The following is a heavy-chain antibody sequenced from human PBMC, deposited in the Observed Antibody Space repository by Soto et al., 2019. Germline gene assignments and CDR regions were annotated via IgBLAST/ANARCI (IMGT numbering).Heavy chain of an antibody. CDR1: GGPFSSGGYY. CDR2: IYQNGDT. J-gene: IGHJ4*02. Sequence: QVQLQESGPGLVKPSQTLSLTCTVSGGPFSSGGYYWSWIRQEPGKGLEWIGYIYQNGDTSYNPSLKSRVTISADTSKTQFSLKLSSVTAADTAVYYCARWDSTVSSVFDYWGQGMLVTVSS. D-gene: IGHD4-17*01. CDR3: ARWDSTVSSVFDY. V-gene: IGHV4-31*03.